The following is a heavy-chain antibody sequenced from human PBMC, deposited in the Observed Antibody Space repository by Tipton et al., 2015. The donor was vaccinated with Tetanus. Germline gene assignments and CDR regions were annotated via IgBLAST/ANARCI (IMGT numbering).Heavy chain of an antibody. D-gene: IGHD1-26*01. Sequence: SLRLSCAASGFTVSSNYMSWVRQAPGKGLEWVSVIYSGGSTYYADSVKGRFTISRDNSKNTLYLQMNSLRAEDTAVYYCARGRIGIGKYGMDVWGQGTTVTVSS. J-gene: IGHJ6*02. CDR1: GFTVSSNY. CDR3: ARGRIGIGKYGMDV. CDR2: IYSGGST. V-gene: IGHV3-53*01.